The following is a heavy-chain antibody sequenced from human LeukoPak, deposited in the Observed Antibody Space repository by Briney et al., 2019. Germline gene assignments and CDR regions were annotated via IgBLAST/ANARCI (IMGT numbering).Heavy chain of an antibody. CDR3: ARHITVTYDAFDL. CDR2: VFYSGGT. J-gene: IGHJ3*01. V-gene: IGHV4-59*08. Sequence: SETLSLTCTVSGGSISNYYWNWIRQPPGKGLEWIGYVFYSGGTLYNPSVNSRVSISVDTSKTQFSLKLTSVTAADTAVYYCARHITVTYDAFDLWGRGTMVTVSS. CDR1: GGSISNYY. D-gene: IGHD6-19*01.